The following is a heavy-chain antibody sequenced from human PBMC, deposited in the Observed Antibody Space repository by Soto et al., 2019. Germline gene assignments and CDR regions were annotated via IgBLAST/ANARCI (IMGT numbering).Heavy chain of an antibody. CDR2: ISGSSNYI. CDR1: VCTFSTYS. D-gene: IGHD2-2*01. J-gene: IGHJ3*02. Sequence: AGSPRLSCAASVCTFSTYSMNWVRQAPGKGLEWVSCISGSSNYIYYADSVKGRFTISRDNAKNMVYLEMNSLRPEDTSVYYCASWLQWEHGFDIWGLGTMVTVS. CDR3: ASWLQWEHGFDI. V-gene: IGHV3-21*04.